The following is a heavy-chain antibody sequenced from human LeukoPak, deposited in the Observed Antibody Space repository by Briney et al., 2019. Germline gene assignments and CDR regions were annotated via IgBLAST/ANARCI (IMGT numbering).Heavy chain of an antibody. CDR1: GFTFSSYW. V-gene: IGHV3-7*01. CDR2: IKKDGSAT. Sequence: PGGSLRLSCAASGFTFSSYWMSWVRQAPGKGLEWVANIKKDGSATFYVDSVKGRFTISRDNAKNSMYLQMSSLRADDTAVYYCARVGEYGGSSGWSDYWGQGTLVTVSS. D-gene: IGHD6-19*01. J-gene: IGHJ4*02. CDR3: ARVGEYGGSSGWSDY.